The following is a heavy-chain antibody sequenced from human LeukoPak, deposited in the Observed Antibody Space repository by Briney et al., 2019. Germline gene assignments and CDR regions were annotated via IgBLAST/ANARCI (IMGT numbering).Heavy chain of an antibody. V-gene: IGHV3-30*04. D-gene: IGHD2-2*01. CDR2: ISYDGSNK. CDR1: GFTFSSYA. CDR3: ARDSARYCSSTSCHQFDY. J-gene: IGHJ4*02. Sequence: PGGSLRLSCAASGFTFSSYAMHWVRQAPGKGREWVAVISYDGSNKYSADSVKGRFTISRDNSKNTLYLQMNSLRAEDTAVYYCARDSARYCSSTSCHQFDYWGQGTLVTVSS.